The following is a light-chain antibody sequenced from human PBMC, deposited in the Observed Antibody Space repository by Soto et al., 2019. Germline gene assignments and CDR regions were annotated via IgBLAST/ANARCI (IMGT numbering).Light chain of an antibody. Sequence: EIVMTQSPATLPLSPGERATLSCRASESVSNNLAWYQQKAGQAPRLLLYGASTRATGIPARFSGSGSGTEFTLTISSLQSEDFAVYYCQQYSIWRTFGQGTKVDIK. CDR3: QQYSIWRT. CDR1: ESVSNN. CDR2: GAS. J-gene: IGKJ1*01. V-gene: IGKV3-15*01.